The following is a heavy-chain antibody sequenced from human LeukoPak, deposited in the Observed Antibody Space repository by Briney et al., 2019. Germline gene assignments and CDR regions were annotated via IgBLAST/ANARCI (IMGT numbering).Heavy chain of an antibody. Sequence: TGGSLRLSCAASGFIFSDYYMDWVRQAPGKGLEWVSGISGGSTYYADSVKGRFTISRDNSKNTLYLQMNSLRAEDTAVYYCAPRSGGMDVWGRGTTVTVSS. V-gene: IGHV3-53*01. CDR1: GFIFSDYY. CDR3: APRSGGMDV. CDR2: ISGGST. J-gene: IGHJ6*02.